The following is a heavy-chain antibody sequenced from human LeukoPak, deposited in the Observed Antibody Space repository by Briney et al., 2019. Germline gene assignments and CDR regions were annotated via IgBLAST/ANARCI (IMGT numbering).Heavy chain of an antibody. Sequence: GGSLRLSCAASGFTFSSYWMTWVRQAPGKGLEWVSVIYTGGTPYYADSVKGRFTISRDISKNTVYLQMNSLRVEDTAVYFCARGAATGPTLGLDYWGQGTLVTVSS. J-gene: IGHJ4*02. CDR2: IYTGGTP. CDR3: ARGAATGPTLGLDY. D-gene: IGHD6-13*01. CDR1: GFTFSSYW. V-gene: IGHV3-53*01.